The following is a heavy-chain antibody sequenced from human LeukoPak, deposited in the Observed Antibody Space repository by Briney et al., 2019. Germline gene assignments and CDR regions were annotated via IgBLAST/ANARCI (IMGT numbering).Heavy chain of an antibody. Sequence: GGSLRLSCAASGFTVSNNYLSWVRQAPGKGLEWVANIKQDGSEKYYVDSVKGRFTISRDNAKKTLYLQMNSLRAEDTAVYYCARDGTSSSWVAYNWFDSWGQGTLVTVSS. V-gene: IGHV3-7*01. CDR3: ARDGTSSSWVAYNWFDS. CDR2: IKQDGSEK. J-gene: IGHJ5*01. CDR1: GFTVSNNY. D-gene: IGHD6-13*01.